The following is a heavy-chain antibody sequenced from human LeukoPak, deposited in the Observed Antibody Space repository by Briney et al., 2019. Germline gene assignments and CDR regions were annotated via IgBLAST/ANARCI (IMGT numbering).Heavy chain of an antibody. CDR1: GFTFSSYS. CDR3: ARDGGSIAAGDYYYGMDV. D-gene: IGHD6-6*01. J-gene: IGHJ6*02. CDR2: ISSSSSYI. V-gene: IGHV3-21*01. Sequence: PGGSLRLSCAASGFTFSSYSMNWVRQAPGKGLEWVSSISSSSSYIYCADSVKGRFTISRDNAKNSLYLQMNSLRAEDTAVYYCARDGGSIAAGDYYYGMDVWGQGTTVTVSS.